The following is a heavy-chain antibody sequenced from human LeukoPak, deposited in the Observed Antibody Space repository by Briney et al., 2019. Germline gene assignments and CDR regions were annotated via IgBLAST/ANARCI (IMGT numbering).Heavy chain of an antibody. CDR2: IYYSGST. CDR3: ARMPDILTGLDS. J-gene: IGHJ4*02. CDR1: GGSLNNYY. D-gene: IGHD3-9*01. V-gene: IGHV4-59*01. Sequence: SETLSLTCTVSGGSLNNYYWNWIRQPPGKGLEWIAYIYYSGSTNYNPSLKSRVTISLDTSKNQFSLKLSSVTTADTAVYYCARMPDILTGLDSWGQGTLVTVSS.